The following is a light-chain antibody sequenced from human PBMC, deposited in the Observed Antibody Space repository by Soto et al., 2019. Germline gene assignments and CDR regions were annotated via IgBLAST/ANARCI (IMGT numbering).Light chain of an antibody. J-gene: IGKJ5*01. Sequence: EILLTQSPFTLSLSPGERATLSCRASQSVSSYLAWYQQRPGQAPRLLIYDASNRATGIPARFSGSGSGTDFTLTIDNLEPEDFAIYYCQQRNNWPPITFGQGTRLEI. V-gene: IGKV3-11*01. CDR3: QQRNNWPPIT. CDR1: QSVSSY. CDR2: DAS.